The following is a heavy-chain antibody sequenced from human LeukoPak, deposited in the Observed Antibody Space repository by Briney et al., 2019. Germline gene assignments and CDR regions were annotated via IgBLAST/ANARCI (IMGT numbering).Heavy chain of an antibody. J-gene: IGHJ6*02. CDR1: GFTFSSYA. CDR3: ARALWSGPVYYGMDV. CDR2: ISYDGSNK. V-gene: IGHV3-30-3*01. Sequence: GGSLRLSCAASGFTFSSYAMHWVRQAPGKGLEWVAVISYDGSNKYYADSVKGRFTISRDNAKNSLYLQMNSLRAEDTAVYYCARALWSGPVYYGMDVWGQGTTVTVSS. D-gene: IGHD3-10*01.